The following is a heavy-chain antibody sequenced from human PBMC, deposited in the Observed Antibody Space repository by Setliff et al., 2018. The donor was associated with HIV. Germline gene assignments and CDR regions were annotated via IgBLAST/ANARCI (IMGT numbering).Heavy chain of an antibody. CDR1: GVSTNRTDHC. V-gene: IGHV4-39*01. CDR3: ARVPVAGANWFDP. J-gene: IGHJ5*01. D-gene: IGHD2-21*01. Sequence: KPSETLSLTCSVSGVSTNRTDHCWGWIPQSPGKRLEWIGSVSQSGSTYYNPSLKTRITISVARSKNLFSLKLISVTAADQCVYCCARVPVAGANWFDPWGLGTMVTVSS. CDR2: VSQSGST.